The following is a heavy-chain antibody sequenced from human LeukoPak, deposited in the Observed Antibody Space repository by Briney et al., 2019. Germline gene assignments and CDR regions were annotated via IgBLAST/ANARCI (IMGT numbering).Heavy chain of an antibody. D-gene: IGHD2-15*01. CDR2: ISYDGSNK. CDR1: GFTFSSYA. Sequence: PGGSLRLSCAASGFTFSSYAMHWVRQAPGKGLEWVAVISYDGSNKYYADSVKGRFTISRDNSKNTLYLQMNSLRAEDTAVYYCAKVSTGRLLGGVVVGASYYFDHWGQGTLVTVSS. J-gene: IGHJ4*02. V-gene: IGHV3-30*04. CDR3: AKVSTGRLLGGVVVGASYYFDH.